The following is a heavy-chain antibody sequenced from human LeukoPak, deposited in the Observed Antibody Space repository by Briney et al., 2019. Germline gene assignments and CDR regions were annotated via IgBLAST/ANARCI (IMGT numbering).Heavy chain of an antibody. J-gene: IGHJ4*02. Sequence: SETLSLTCTVSGGSISSYYWSWIRQPPGKGLEWIGYIYYSGSTNYNPSLKSRVSISVDTSKEQFSLKVNSVTAADTAVYYCTRGAGWLIDYWGQGILVTVSS. CDR1: GGSISSYY. CDR3: TRGAGWLIDY. V-gene: IGHV4-59*01. D-gene: IGHD3-16*01. CDR2: IYYSGST.